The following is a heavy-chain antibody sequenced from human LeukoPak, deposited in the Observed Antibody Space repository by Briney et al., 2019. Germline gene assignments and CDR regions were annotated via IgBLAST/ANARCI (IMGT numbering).Heavy chain of an antibody. V-gene: IGHV3-7*01. CDR2: IKQDGSEK. J-gene: IGHJ4*02. CDR1: EFTFSSFW. Sequence: GGSLRLSCVASEFTFSSFWMSWVRQAPGKGLEWVANIKQDGSEKYYVDSVKGRFTISRDNAKNSLYLQMNSLRAEDTAVYYCARQQWLDGAYYFDYWGQGTLVTVSS. CDR3: ARQQWLDGAYYFDY. D-gene: IGHD6-19*01.